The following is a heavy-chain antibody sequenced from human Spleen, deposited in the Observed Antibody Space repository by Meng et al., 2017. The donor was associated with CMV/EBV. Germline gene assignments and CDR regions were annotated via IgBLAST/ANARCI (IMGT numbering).Heavy chain of an antibody. CDR1: GGSVSAGSYY. CDR3: AREQRGGGWFDP. V-gene: IGHV4-61*01. J-gene: IGHJ5*02. CDR2: LCYSGST. D-gene: IGHD4-23*01. Sequence: VSGGSVSAGSYYWSWIRQPPGKGLEWIGYLCYSGSTNCTPSLKTRVTISLDTSKSQFSLKLSSVTAADTAVYYCAREQRGGGWFDPWGQGTLVTVSS.